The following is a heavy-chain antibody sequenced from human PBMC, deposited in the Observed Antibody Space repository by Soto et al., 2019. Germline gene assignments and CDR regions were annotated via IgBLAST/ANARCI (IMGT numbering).Heavy chain of an antibody. D-gene: IGHD6-13*01. CDR3: AREGAKGIAAYYYYYGMDV. Sequence: QVQLVESGGGVVQPGRSLRLSCAASGFTFSSYGMHWVRQAPGKGLEWVAVIWYDGSNKYYADSVKGRFTISRDNSKNTLYLQMNSMRAEDTAVYYCAREGAKGIAAYYYYYGMDVWGQGTMVTVSS. CDR2: IWYDGSNK. CDR1: GFTFSSYG. V-gene: IGHV3-33*01. J-gene: IGHJ6*02.